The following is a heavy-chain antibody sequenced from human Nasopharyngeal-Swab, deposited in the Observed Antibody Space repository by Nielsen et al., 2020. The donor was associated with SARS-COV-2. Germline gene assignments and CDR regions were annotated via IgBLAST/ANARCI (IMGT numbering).Heavy chain of an antibody. V-gene: IGHV4-39*07. J-gene: IGHJ4*02. CDR2: IYYSGST. D-gene: IGHD3-22*01. CDR1: GGSISSSSYY. Sequence: GSLRLSCTVSGGSISSSSYYWGWIRQPPGKGLEWIGSIYYSGSTYYNPSLKSRVTISVDTSKNQFSLKLSSVTAADTAVYYCAKLEVVQIVVVITTWGYFDYWGQGTLVTVSS. CDR3: AKLEVVQIVVVITTWGYFDY.